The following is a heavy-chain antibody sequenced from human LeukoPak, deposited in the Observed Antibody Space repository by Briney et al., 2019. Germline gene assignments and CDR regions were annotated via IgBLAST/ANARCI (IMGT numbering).Heavy chain of an antibody. J-gene: IGHJ6*04. D-gene: IGHD3-10*02. Sequence: GGSLRPSCAASGFTFSSCSMNWVRQAPGKGLEWVSSISSSSSYIYYADSVKGRFTISRDNAKNSLYLQMNSLRAEDTAVYYCAELGITMIGGVWGKGTTVTISS. CDR3: AELGITMIGGV. CDR1: GFTFSSCS. V-gene: IGHV3-21*01. CDR2: ISSSSSYI.